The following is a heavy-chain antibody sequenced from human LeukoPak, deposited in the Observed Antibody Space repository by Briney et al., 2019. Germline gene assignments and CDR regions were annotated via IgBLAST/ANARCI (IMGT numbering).Heavy chain of an antibody. Sequence: PSQTLSLTCTVSGASISSGNYYWVWLRQPAGKGLEWIGRIYSTGSTNYNPSLKSRVTISVDTSKNQFSLRLSSVTAADTAVYYCAREGTLTGYYDGPSYWGQGTLVTVSS. CDR3: AREGTLTGYYDGPSY. J-gene: IGHJ4*02. CDR2: IYSTGST. V-gene: IGHV4-61*02. D-gene: IGHD3-9*01. CDR1: GASISSGNYY.